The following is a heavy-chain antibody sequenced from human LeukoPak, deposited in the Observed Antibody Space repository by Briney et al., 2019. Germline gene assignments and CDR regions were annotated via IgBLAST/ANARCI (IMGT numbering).Heavy chain of an antibody. D-gene: IGHD5-12*01. J-gene: IGHJ4*02. CDR2: ISDSGAM. Sequence: GGSLRLSCAASGFTFSTYSMKWVRQAPGKGLEWVSYISDSGAMYYADSVRGRFTISRENAQNSLFRQMNSLRAEDTAVYYCARDGGYRGYDADCWGQGTLVTVSS. V-gene: IGHV3-48*01. CDR3: ARDGGYRGYDADC. CDR1: GFTFSTYS.